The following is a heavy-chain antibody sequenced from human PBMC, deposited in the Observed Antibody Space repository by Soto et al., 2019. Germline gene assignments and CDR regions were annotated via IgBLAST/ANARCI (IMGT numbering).Heavy chain of an antibody. V-gene: IGHV4-30-4*01. Sequence: SETLSLTCTVSGGSISSGNYYWSWIRQPPGKGLEWIGFISYSGSAYYNPSLKSRVTISVDRSKNQFSLKLSSVTAADTAVYYCARGGVDYYDSSGYYFSPYYFDYWGQGTLVTVSS. CDR3: ARGGVDYYDSSGYYFSPYYFDY. D-gene: IGHD3-22*01. J-gene: IGHJ4*02. CDR1: GGSISSGNYY. CDR2: ISYSGSA.